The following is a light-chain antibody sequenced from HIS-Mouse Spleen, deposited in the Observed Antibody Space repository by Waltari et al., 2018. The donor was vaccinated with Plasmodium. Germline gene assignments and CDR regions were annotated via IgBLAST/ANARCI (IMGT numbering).Light chain of an antibody. Sequence: EIVMTQSPATLSVSPGERATLSCRASQSVSSNLARYQQKPGQAPRLLIYGASTRATGIPARFSGSGSGTEFTLTISSLQSEDFAVYYCQQYNNWLFTFGPGTKVDIK. CDR3: QQYNNWLFT. CDR1: QSVSSN. CDR2: GAS. J-gene: IGKJ3*01. V-gene: IGKV3-15*01.